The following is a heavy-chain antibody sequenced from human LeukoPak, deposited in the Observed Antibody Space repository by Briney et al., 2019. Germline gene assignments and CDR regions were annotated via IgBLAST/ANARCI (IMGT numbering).Heavy chain of an antibody. CDR2: ISVENGDT. CDR3: ARDPTGDKDFDY. V-gene: IGHV1-18*04. CDR1: GYTFTGYY. Sequence: GGSVRVSCKASGYTFTGYYMHWVRQAPGQGLEWMGWISVENGDTNYAPTFQGRVIMTTDTSTSTPYVELRSLRSDDTAVYYCARDPTGDKDFDYWGQGTLVTVSS. J-gene: IGHJ4*02. D-gene: IGHD1-1*01.